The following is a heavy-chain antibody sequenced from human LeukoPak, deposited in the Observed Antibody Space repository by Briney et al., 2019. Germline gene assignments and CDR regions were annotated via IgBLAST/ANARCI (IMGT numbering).Heavy chain of an antibody. CDR2: VSTSNGAT. Sequence: ATVKVSCKTSGYNFNRYSITWVRQAPGQGLEWMGWVSTSNGATNYAEKFQGRVTMTTETVTKTAYLELRRLTSGDTAMYFCARVSDTSMVTPGFDSWGQGTLVTVS. D-gene: IGHD5-18*01. J-gene: IGHJ4*02. CDR3: ARVSDTSMVTPGFDS. V-gene: IGHV1-18*01. CDR1: GYNFNRYS.